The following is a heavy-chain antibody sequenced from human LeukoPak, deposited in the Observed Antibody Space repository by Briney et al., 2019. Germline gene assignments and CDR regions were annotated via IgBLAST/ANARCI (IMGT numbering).Heavy chain of an antibody. D-gene: IGHD2-21*02. CDR2: IYYSGST. Sequence: PSETLSLTCTVSGGSISSYYWSWIRQPPGKGLEWIGYIYYSGSTSYNPSLKSRVTISVDTSKNQFSLKLSSVTAADTAVYYCARLVPSLWLRGGDCYSRCGNYFDYWGQGTLVTVSS. CDR1: GGSISSYY. V-gene: IGHV4-59*08. CDR3: ARLVPSLWLRGGDCYSRCGNYFDY. J-gene: IGHJ4*02.